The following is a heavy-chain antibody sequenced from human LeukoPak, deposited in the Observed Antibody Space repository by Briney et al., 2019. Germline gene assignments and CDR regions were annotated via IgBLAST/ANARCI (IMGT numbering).Heavy chain of an antibody. CDR2: IYSGGNT. CDR3: ARSSITMIVVVHFDY. Sequence: PGGSLRLSCAASGFTVSSNYMSWVRQAPGKGLEWVSVIYSGGNTYYADSVKGRFTISRDNSKNTLYLQMNSLRAEDTAVYYCARSSITMIVVVHFDYWGQGTLVTVSS. V-gene: IGHV3-66*01. J-gene: IGHJ4*02. D-gene: IGHD3-22*01. CDR1: GFTVSSNY.